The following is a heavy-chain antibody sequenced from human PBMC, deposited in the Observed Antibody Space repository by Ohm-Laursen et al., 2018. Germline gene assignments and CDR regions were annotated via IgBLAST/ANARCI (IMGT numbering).Heavy chain of an antibody. CDR1: GGSISSSTSY. J-gene: IGHJ4*02. V-gene: IGHV4-39*01. D-gene: IGHD6-13*01. CDR2: IYYSGRT. Sequence: SDTLSLTCSVSGGSISSSTSYWGWIRQPPGKGLEWIGSIYYSGRTQYNPSLKSRPTISVNTSNNQFSLKLNSVTATDTAVYYCARGRVYGISRPFDYWGQGTLVTVSS. CDR3: ARGRVYGISRPFDY.